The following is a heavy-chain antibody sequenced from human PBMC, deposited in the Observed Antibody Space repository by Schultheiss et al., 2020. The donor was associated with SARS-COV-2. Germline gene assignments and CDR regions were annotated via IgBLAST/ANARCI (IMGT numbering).Heavy chain of an antibody. Sequence: GGSLRLSCAASGFTFSSYWMHWVRQAPGKGLVWVSRINSDGSSTSYADSVKGRFTISRDNAKNTLYLQMNSLRAEDTAVYYCAKAIRGITTYSSSWYGLEAYYYYGMDVWGQGTTVTVSS. D-gene: IGHD6-13*01. CDR1: GFTFSSYW. V-gene: IGHV3-74*01. CDR3: AKAIRGITTYSSSWYGLEAYYYYGMDV. CDR2: INSDGSST. J-gene: IGHJ6*02.